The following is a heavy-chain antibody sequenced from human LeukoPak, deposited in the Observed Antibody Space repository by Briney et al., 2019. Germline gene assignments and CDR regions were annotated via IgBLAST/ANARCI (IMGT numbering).Heavy chain of an antibody. J-gene: IGHJ4*02. CDR2: INPYSGDT. D-gene: IGHD5-18*01. CDR1: GYTFIGDY. V-gene: IGHV1-2*02. CDR3: ARDRGYGYGNYSDY. Sequence: ASVKVSCKASGYTFIGDYMHWMRQAPGQGLEWMGWINPYSGDTKYAQKFQGRVTMTRDTSISTAYMDLSRLTSDDTAVYYCARDRGYGYGNYSDYWGQGTLVTVSS.